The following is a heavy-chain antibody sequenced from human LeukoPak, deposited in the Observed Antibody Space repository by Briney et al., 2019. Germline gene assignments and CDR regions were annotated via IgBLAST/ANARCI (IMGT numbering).Heavy chain of an antibody. J-gene: IGHJ5*02. D-gene: IGHD2-15*01. V-gene: IGHV1-69*04. CDR1: GGTFSSYA. CDR3: ARDPERGAGYCSGGSCYDSNNWFDP. CDR2: ITPILGIA. Sequence: ASVKVSCKASGGTFSSYAISWVRQAPGQGLEWMGRITPILGIANYAQKFQGRVTITADKSTSTAYMELSSLRSEDTAVYYCARDPERGAGYCSGGSCYDSNNWFDPWGQGTLVTVSS.